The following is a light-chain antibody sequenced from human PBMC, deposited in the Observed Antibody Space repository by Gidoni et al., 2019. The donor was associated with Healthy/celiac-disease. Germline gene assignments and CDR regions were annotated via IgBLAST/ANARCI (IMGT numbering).Light chain of an antibody. V-gene: IGLV1-40*01. Sequence: SVLTQPPSVSRAPGQRVTISCTGSSSNIGAGYDVHGYQQLPGTAPKPPFYGNSNRPSGVPDRFSGSKSGTSASLAITGLQAEDEADYYCQSYDSSLRGVVFGGGTKLTV. CDR1: SSNIGAGYD. J-gene: IGLJ2*01. CDR3: QSYDSSLRGVV. CDR2: GNS.